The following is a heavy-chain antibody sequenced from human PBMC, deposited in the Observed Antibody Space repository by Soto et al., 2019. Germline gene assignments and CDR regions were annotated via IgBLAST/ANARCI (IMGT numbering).Heavy chain of an antibody. D-gene: IGHD1-26*01. CDR3: TRDNMGSYDY. J-gene: IGHJ4*02. CDR1: GFTFSDYH. V-gene: IGHV3-72*01. Sequence: EVQLVESGGGLVQPGGSLRLSCAASGFTFSDYHLDWVRQAPGKGPEWIGRSRDKPNRYASEYAASVKDRFTISRDDSNISVYLQMNSLKTEDTAVYYCTRDNMGSYDYWGQGTLVTVSS. CDR2: SRDKPNRYAS.